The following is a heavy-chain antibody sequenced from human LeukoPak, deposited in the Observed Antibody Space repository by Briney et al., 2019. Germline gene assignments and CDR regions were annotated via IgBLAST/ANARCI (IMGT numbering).Heavy chain of an antibody. CDR2: MNPNSGNT. Sequence: GASVKVSCKASGYTFTSYDINWVRQATGQGLEWMGWMNPNSGNTGYAQKFQGRVTMTRNTSISIAYMELSSLRSEDTAVYYCARGGYYGSGSYYNGPAFDIWGQGTMVTVSS. J-gene: IGHJ3*02. CDR3: ARGGYYGSGSYYNGPAFDI. D-gene: IGHD3-10*01. V-gene: IGHV1-8*01. CDR1: GYTFTSYD.